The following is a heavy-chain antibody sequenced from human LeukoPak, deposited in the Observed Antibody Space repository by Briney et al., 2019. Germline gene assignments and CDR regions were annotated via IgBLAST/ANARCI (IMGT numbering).Heavy chain of an antibody. Sequence: GVSLRLFCAASGFTFRSYAMSWVTRAPGRGREGVSANGCSRSITYHAVSGKGRFTISRDNSNNTPYLQMNSLRAEDTAGYYCAKGLLSSSWDGGAFDIWGQGTMFTVSS. CDR1: GFTFRSYA. CDR2: NGCSRSIT. CDR3: AKGLLSSSWDGGAFDI. V-gene: IGHV3-23*01. D-gene: IGHD6-13*01. J-gene: IGHJ3*02.